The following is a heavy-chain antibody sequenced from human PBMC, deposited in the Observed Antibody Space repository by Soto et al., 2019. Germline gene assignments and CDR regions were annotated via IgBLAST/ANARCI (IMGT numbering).Heavy chain of an antibody. D-gene: IGHD2-21*02. J-gene: IGHJ5*02. CDR1: VGSFSGYY. Sequence: SETLSLTCAVDVGSFSGYYWSWIRQPPGKGLEWIGEINYRGSTKYNPSLKSRVTISRDTSKNQFSLNLNSVTAADTAVYYCVRSGDYAWFDPWGLGTLVTVSS. CDR2: INYRGST. CDR3: VRSGDYAWFDP. V-gene: IGHV4-34*01.